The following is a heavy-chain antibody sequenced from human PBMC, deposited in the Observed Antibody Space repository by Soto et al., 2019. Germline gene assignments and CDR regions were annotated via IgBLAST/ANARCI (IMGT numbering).Heavy chain of an antibody. CDR2: ISLSSANI. Sequence: EVQLVESGEGLVQPGGSLRLSCAASGFSLYNYAMDWVRQAPGQGLEWVSYISLSSANIHYADSVRGRFTVSRDNAKNSLYLQMNSLRAEDTAVYYCVREPSRGNEWARYVDLGGRGTLVTVSS. CDR3: VREPSRGNEWARYVDL. V-gene: IGHV3-48*01. D-gene: IGHD1-1*01. CDR1: GFSLYNYA. J-gene: IGHJ2*01.